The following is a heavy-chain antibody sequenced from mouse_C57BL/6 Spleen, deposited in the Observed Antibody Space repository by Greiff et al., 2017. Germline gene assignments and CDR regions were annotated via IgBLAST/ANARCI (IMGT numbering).Heavy chain of an antibody. V-gene: IGHV1-63*01. CDR3: AISWDYAMDY. CDR1: GYTFTNYW. CDR2: IYPGGGYT. Sequence: QVQLKESGAELVRPGTSVKMSCKASGYTFTNYWIGWAKQRPGHGLEWIGEIYPGGGYTNYNEKFKGKATLTADKSSSTTYMQFSSLTSEDSAIYYCAISWDYAMDYWGQGTSVTVSS. D-gene: IGHD4-1*01. J-gene: IGHJ4*01.